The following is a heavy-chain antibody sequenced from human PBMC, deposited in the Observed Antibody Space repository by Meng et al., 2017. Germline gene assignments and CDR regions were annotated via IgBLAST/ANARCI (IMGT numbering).Heavy chain of an antibody. CDR1: GYTFTGYY. D-gene: IGHD3-10*01. CDR3: ARDRLRGEFDP. Sequence: QVHVVPSGAEVKKPGASVKVSCKASGYTFTGYYMHWVRQAPGQGLEWMGWISAYNGNTNYAQKLQGRVTMTTDTSTSTAYMELRSLRSDDTAVYYCARDRLRGEFDPWGQGTLVTVSS. J-gene: IGHJ5*02. V-gene: IGHV1-18*04. CDR2: ISAYNGNT.